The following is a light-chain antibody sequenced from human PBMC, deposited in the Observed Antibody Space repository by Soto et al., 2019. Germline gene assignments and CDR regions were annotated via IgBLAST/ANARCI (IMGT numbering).Light chain of an antibody. J-gene: IGLJ1*01. CDR3: SSFTISNTLYV. CDR1: SSDIGGYNY. V-gene: IGLV2-14*01. CDR2: EVS. Sequence: QPVLTQPASVSGSPGQSITISCAGTSSDIGGYNYVSWYQQPPGKAPKVIISEVSNRPSGVSNRFSGSKSGNTASLTISGLQAEDEADYYCSSFTISNTLYVFGTGTKLTVL.